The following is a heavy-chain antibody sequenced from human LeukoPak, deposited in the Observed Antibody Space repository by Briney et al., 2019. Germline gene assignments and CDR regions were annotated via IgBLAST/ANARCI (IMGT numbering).Heavy chain of an antibody. D-gene: IGHD3-10*01. CDR2: ISSDGSNK. J-gene: IGHJ4*02. CDR1: GFTFRSYG. Sequence: GRSLRLSCAASGFTFRSYGMPWVRQAPGKGLEWVAVISSDGSNKYYADSVKGRFTISRDNSKNTLYLQMNSLRAEDTAVYYCAKDLLRTMVRGAMYFHYWGQGTLVTVSS. CDR3: AKDLLRTMVRGAMYFHY. V-gene: IGHV3-30*18.